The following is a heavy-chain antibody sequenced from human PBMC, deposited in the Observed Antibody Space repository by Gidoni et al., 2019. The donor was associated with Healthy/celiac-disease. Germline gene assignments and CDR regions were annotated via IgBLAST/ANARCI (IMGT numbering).Heavy chain of an antibody. CDR1: GGSFSGYY. CDR3: ARGRTRDSTYFDL. CDR2: INHSGST. Sequence: QVQLQQWGAGLLKPSETLSLTCAVYGGSFSGYYWSWIRQPPGKGLEWIGEINHSGSTNYNPSLKSRVTISVDTSKNQFSLKLSSVTAADTAVYYCARGRTRDSTYFDLWGRGTLVTVSS. V-gene: IGHV4-34*01. D-gene: IGHD2-15*01. J-gene: IGHJ2*01.